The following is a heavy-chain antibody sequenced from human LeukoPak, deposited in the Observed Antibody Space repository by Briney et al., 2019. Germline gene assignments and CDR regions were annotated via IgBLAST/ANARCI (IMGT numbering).Heavy chain of an antibody. CDR3: ARDLVVVPTAKLDFPNAFDI. CDR2: ISAYNGNT. V-gene: IGHV1-18*01. J-gene: IGHJ3*02. CDR1: GGTFSSYA. Sequence: ASVKVSCKASGGTFSSYAISWVRQAPGQGLEWMGWISAYNGNTNYAQKLQGRVTMTTDTSTSTAYMELRSLRSDDTAVYYCARDLVVVPTAKLDFPNAFDIWGQGTMVTVSS. D-gene: IGHD2-2*01.